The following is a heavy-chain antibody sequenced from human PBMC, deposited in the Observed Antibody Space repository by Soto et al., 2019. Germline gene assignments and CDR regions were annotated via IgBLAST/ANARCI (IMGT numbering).Heavy chain of an antibody. CDR1: GFTFDDYA. Sequence: GGSLRLSCAASGFTFDDYAMNWVRQAPGKGLEWVSGISWNSGSIGYADSVKGRFTISRDNAKNSLYLQMNSLRAEDTALYYCAKDIGKAVAGIDFDCWGQGTLVTVSS. CDR2: ISWNSGSI. D-gene: IGHD6-19*01. CDR3: AKDIGKAVAGIDFDC. V-gene: IGHV3-9*01. J-gene: IGHJ4*02.